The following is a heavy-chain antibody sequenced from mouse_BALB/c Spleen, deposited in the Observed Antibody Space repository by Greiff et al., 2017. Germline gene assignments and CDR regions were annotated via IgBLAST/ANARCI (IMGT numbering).Heavy chain of an antibody. CDR2: INPYNGDT. CDR3: ARGIYDGYYGAY. V-gene: IGHV1-20*02. Sequence: EVQLQESGPELVKPGASVKISCKASGYSFTGYFMNWVMQSHGKSLEWIGRINPYNGDTFYNQKFKGKATLTVDKSSSTAHMELRSLASEDSAVYYCARGIYDGYYGAYWGQGTLVTVSA. J-gene: IGHJ3*01. CDR1: GYSFTGYF. D-gene: IGHD2-3*01.